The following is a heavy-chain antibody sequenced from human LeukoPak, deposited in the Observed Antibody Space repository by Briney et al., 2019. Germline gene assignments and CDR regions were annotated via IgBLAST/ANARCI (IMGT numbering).Heavy chain of an antibody. V-gene: IGHV3-23*01. CDR1: GFNFSTYA. D-gene: IGHD3-10*01. CDR3: LQYNSGNT. CDR2: IRVSDGAR. Sequence: GGSLRLSCAASGFNFSTYAMQWVRQAPGKGLEWVSSIRVSDGARFYADSVKGRFTTSRDNSKNTLFLQMNSLRVEDTAVYYCLQYNSGNTWGQGTLVTVSS. J-gene: IGHJ5*02.